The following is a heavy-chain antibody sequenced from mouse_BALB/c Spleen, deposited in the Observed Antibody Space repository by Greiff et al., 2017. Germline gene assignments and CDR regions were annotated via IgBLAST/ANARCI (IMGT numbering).Heavy chain of an antibody. CDR1: GFTFSNYW. CDR3: TRGDYGYEYYFDY. D-gene: IGHD1-2*01. CDR2: IRLKSNNYAT. V-gene: IGHV6-6*02. Sequence: EVKVEESGGGLVQPGGSMKLSCVASGFTFSNYWMNWVRQSPEKGLEWVAEIRLKSNNYATHYAESVKGRFTISRDDSKSSVYLQMNNLRAEDTGIYYCTRGDYGYEYYFDYWGQGTTLTVSS. J-gene: IGHJ2*01.